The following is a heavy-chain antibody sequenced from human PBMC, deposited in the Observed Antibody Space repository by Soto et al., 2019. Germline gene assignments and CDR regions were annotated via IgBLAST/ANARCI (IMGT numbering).Heavy chain of an antibody. CDR3: ARDGQTTMVRGVRGGSYNYYGMDV. D-gene: IGHD3-10*01. CDR2: ISTYNGNT. CDR1: GYTFTSYG. Sequence: QVQLVQSGAEVKKPGASVKVSCKASGYTFTSYGISWVRQAPGQGLEWMGWISTYNGNTNYAQTLQGRGTMTTDTATSPAYMELRSLRSDDTAVYYCARDGQTTMVRGVRGGSYNYYGMDVWGQGTTVTVSS. J-gene: IGHJ6*02. V-gene: IGHV1-18*04.